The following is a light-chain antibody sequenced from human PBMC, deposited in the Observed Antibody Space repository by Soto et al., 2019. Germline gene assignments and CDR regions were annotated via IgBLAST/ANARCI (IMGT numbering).Light chain of an antibody. V-gene: IGKV1D-12*01. CDR1: QDIKSW. J-gene: IGKJ4*01. CDR3: QQTDSFSLT. Sequence: DIQMTQSPSSVSASVGDKVTMTCRASQDIKSWLAWYQQHSGKAPKLLIFSASILQSGVPSRFSGSGYGTEFTLTIDSLQSEDFASYYCQQTDSFSLTFGGGTTVEVK. CDR2: SAS.